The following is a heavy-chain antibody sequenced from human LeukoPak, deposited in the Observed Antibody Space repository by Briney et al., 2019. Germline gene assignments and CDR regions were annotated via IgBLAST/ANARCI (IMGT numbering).Heavy chain of an antibody. J-gene: IGHJ6*03. Sequence: GGSLRLSCAASGFTFSSYWMSWVRQAPGKGLEWVANIKQDGSEKCYVDSVKGRFTISRDNAKNSLYLQMNSLRAEDTAVYYCARGPDFPGCPTCVKYDFLPIYYYYYYMDVWGKGTTVTVSS. CDR3: ARGPDFPGCPTCVKYDFLPIYYYYYYMDV. D-gene: IGHD3-3*01. V-gene: IGHV3-7*01. CDR2: IKQDGSEK. CDR1: GFTFSSYW.